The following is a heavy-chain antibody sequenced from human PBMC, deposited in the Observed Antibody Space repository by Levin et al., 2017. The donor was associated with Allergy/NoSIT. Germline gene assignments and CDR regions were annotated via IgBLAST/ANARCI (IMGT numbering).Heavy chain of an antibody. CDR2: ISRGNSYT. CDR1: GFIVSDSY. D-gene: IGHD3-10*01. V-gene: IGHV3-11*05. CDR3: ARGRVPNDY. J-gene: IGHJ4*02. Sequence: GGSLRLSCAASGFIVSDSYMSWIRQAPGKGLEWVSYISRGNSYTNYLDSVKGRFTISRDNAKNALYLQMNSLRAEDTAIYYCARGRVPNDYWGQGTLVTVSS.